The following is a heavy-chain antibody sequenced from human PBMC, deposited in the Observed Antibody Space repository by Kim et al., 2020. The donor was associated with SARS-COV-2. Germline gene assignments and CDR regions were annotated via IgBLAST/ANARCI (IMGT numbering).Heavy chain of an antibody. CDR1: GFTVNSNY. D-gene: IGHD2-15*01. CDR2: IHSGGST. V-gene: IGHV3-66*01. CDR3: ARGDCSGGSCYLPGDH. Sequence: GGSLRLSCVVSGFTVNSNYMTWVRQAPGKGLEWVSVIHSGGSTSYADSVKGRFTISRDNYKNIVYLQMNSLRAEDTAVYFCARGDCSGGSCYLPGDHWGQRPLVTVSS. J-gene: IGHJ5*02.